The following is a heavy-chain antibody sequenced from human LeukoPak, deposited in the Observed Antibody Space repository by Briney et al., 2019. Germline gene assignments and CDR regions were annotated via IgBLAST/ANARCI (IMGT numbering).Heavy chain of an antibody. V-gene: IGHV3-30*18. J-gene: IGHJ4*02. D-gene: IGHD3-22*01. CDR1: GFTFSNNA. Sequence: GGSLRLSCAASGFTFSNNAMHWVRQAPGKGLEWVALISYDGSNKHYADSVKGRFTISRDNSKNTLYLQMNSLRAGDTAVYYCGKDQLSDYYASSGLDYWGQGTLVTVSS. CDR2: ISYDGSNK. CDR3: GKDQLSDYYASSGLDY.